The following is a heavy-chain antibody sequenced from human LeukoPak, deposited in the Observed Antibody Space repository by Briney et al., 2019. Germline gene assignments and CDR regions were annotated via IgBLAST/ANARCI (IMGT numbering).Heavy chain of an antibody. CDR3: ASADRGSGYDWAVGYYYYYMDV. CDR1: GYTFTGYY. Sequence: GASVKVSCKASGYTFTGYYMHWVRQAPGQGLQWMGWINADSGGTNYAQKFQGRVTMTRDTSISTAYMELSRLRSDDTAVYYCASADRGSGYDWAVGYYYYYMDVWGKGTTVTVSS. CDR2: INADSGGT. D-gene: IGHD5-12*01. J-gene: IGHJ6*03. V-gene: IGHV1-2*02.